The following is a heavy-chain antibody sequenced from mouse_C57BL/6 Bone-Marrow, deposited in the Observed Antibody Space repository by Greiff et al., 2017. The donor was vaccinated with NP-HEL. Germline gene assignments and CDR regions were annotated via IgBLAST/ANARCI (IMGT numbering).Heavy chain of an antibody. CDR2: ISDGGSYT. D-gene: IGHD1-1*01. Sequence: EVMLVESGGGLVKPGGSLKLSCAASGFTFSSYAMSWVRQTPEKRLEWVATISDGGSYTYYPDNVKGRFTISRDNAKNNLYLQMSHLKSEDTAMYYCARDVRDYYGSTSWFAYWGQGTLVTVSA. CDR1: GFTFSSYA. V-gene: IGHV5-4*01. CDR3: ARDVRDYYGSTSWFAY. J-gene: IGHJ3*01.